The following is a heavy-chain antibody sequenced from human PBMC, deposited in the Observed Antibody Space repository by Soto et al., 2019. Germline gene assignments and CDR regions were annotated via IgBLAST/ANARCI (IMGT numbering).Heavy chain of an antibody. CDR1: GFTFSDYE. V-gene: IGHV3-48*03. Sequence: EEQLVECGGGLVQPGGSLRLSCAASGFTFSDYEINWVRQAPGKGLEWVSYISSSGNTMYYADSVKGRFTISRDNSKKSLYLQMNSLRADDTAVYYCAREGGTSSRNYLYYYGMDVWGRGTTVTVS. CDR3: AREGGTSSRNYLYYYGMDV. D-gene: IGHD6-6*01. J-gene: IGHJ6*02. CDR2: ISSSGNTM.